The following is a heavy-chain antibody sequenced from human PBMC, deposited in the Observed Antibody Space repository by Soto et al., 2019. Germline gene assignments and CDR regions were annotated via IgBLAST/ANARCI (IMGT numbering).Heavy chain of an antibody. V-gene: IGHV4-31*03. D-gene: IGHD3-3*01. CDR3: ARDSLYDFWSGARGYYYYMDV. Sequence: QVQLQESGPGLVKPSQTLSLTCTVSGGSISSGGYYWSWIRQHPGKGLEWIGYIYYSGSTYYNPCLKSRVTLSVNTSKTQFSLKLSSVTAADTAVYYCARDSLYDFWSGARGYYYYMDVWGKGTTVTVSS. CDR2: IYYSGST. J-gene: IGHJ6*03. CDR1: GGSISSGGYY.